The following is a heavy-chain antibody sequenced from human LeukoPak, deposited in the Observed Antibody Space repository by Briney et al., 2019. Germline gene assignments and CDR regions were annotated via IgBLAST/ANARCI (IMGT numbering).Heavy chain of an antibody. CDR1: GFTFSSYS. D-gene: IGHD6-19*01. V-gene: IGHV3-21*01. J-gene: IGHJ4*02. CDR2: ISSSSSYI. Sequence: PGGSLRLSCAASGFTFSSYSMNWVRQAPGKGLEWVSSISSSSSYIYYADSVKGRFTISRDNAKNSLYLQMNSLRAEDTAVYYCARDSSGWSGELDYWGQGTLVTVSS. CDR3: ARDSSGWSGELDY.